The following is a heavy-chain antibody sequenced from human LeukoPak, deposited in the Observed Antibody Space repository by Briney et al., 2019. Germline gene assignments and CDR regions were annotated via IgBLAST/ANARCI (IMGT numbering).Heavy chain of an antibody. CDR1: GFTFSSYS. V-gene: IGHV3-48*01. J-gene: IGHJ6*02. CDR3: ARFYPSYGMDV. Sequence: GGSLRLSCAASGFTFSSYSMNWVRQAPGKGLEWVSYISSSSSTIYYADSVKGRFTISRDNAKNSLYLQMNSLRAEDTAVYYCARFYPSYGMDVWGQGTTVTVSS. D-gene: IGHD2/OR15-2a*01. CDR2: ISSSSSTI.